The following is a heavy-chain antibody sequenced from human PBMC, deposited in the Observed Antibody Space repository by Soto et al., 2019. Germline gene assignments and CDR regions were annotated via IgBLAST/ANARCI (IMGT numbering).Heavy chain of an antibody. D-gene: IGHD2-8*01. V-gene: IGHV4-31*03. CDR1: GGSISSGGYY. CDR3: AVGRTGCTNGVCYNMDV. Sequence: QVQLQESGPGLVKPSQTLSLTCTVSGGSISSGGYYWSWIRQHPGKGLEWIGYIYYSGSTYYNPSLKSRVTISVDTSKNQFSLQLSSVTAADTAVYYCAVGRTGCTNGVCYNMDVWGQGTTVTVSS. CDR2: IYYSGST. J-gene: IGHJ6*02.